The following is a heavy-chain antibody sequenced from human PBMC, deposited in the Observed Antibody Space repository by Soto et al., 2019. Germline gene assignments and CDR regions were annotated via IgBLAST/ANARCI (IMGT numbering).Heavy chain of an antibody. CDR1: GSTFTSNV. D-gene: IGHD6-13*01. V-gene: IGHV1-18*01. CDR2: ISAYNGNT. J-gene: IGHJ3*02. CDR3: ARQGAGNSDAFDI. Sequence: QIQLVQSGAEVKKPGASVKVSCKPSGSTFTSNVIIWVRQAPGQGLEWMGWISAYNGNTNYAQKLQGRVTMTTDTSTSTAYMELRSLRSDDTAVYYCARQGAGNSDAFDIWGQGTMVTVSS.